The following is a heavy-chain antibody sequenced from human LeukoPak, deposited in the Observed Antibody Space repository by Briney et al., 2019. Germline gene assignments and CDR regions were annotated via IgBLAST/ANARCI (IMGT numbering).Heavy chain of an antibody. CDR2: IHSTGSP. J-gene: IGHJ4*02. CDR3: ARGYSYANFDS. Sequence: SETLSLTCIVSGGSTVGYYWSWIRQPAGKGLEWLGRIHSTGSPNYNPSLKSRLNPSLDTSNNQFSLNLHSETAADTAVYFCARGYSYANFDSWGQGTLVTVSS. V-gene: IGHV4-4*07. D-gene: IGHD5-18*01. CDR1: GGSTVGYY.